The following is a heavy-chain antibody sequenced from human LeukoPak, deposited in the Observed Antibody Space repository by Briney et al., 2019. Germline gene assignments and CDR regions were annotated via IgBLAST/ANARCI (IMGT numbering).Heavy chain of an antibody. J-gene: IGHJ5*02. CDR3: ARHSGITIFGVDQNWFDP. V-gene: IGHV4-39*01. Sequence: SXXLXLTCTVSGGSISSSSYYWGWIRQPQGKGLEWIVSIYYSGSTYNNPSLKSRVTISVNRSKNKFAQKLSDVTAADTAVYYCARHSGITIFGVDQNWFDPWGQGTLVTVSS. CDR1: GGSISSSSYY. CDR2: IYYSGST. D-gene: IGHD3-3*01.